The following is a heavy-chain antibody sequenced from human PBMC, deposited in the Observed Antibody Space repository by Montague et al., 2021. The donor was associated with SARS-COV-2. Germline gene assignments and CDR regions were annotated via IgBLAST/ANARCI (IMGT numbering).Heavy chain of an antibody. CDR1: GGSISSGGYY. J-gene: IGHJ4*02. CDR2: IYYSVST. V-gene: IGHV4-31*11. D-gene: IGHD2-15*01. Sequence: TLSLTCAVSGGSISSGGYYWNWLRQHPEKGLEWIGCIYYSVSTNYNPSLRSRVTISEDTAKNQFSLKLTSVTAADTAVYYCARDKGMIFWGQGILVTVSS. CDR3: ARDKGMIF.